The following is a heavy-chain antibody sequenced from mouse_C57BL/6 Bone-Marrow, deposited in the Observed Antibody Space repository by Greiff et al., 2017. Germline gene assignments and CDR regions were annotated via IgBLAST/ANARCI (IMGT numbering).Heavy chain of an antibody. D-gene: IGHD1-1*01. V-gene: IGHV1-64*01. Sequence: VQLQQPGAELVKPGASVKLSCKASGYTFTSYWMHWVKQRPGQGLEWIGMIHPNSGSTNYNEKFKSKATLTVDKSSSTAYMQLSSLTSEDSAVYYCARRILRYAHYYAMDYWGQGTSVTVSS. CDR3: ARRILRYAHYYAMDY. CDR1: GYTFTSYW. CDR2: IHPNSGST. J-gene: IGHJ4*01.